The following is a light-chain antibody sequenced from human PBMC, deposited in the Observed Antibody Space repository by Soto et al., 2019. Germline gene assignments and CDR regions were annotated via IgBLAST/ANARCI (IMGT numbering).Light chain of an antibody. Sequence: DIQMTQSPSTLSASVGDRVTISCRASQSISSCLTWYQQKPGKAPKLLIYAASSLQSGVPSRFSGSGSGTDFTPTISSLQPEDFATYYCQQSYSTPPWTFGQGTKVDIK. J-gene: IGKJ1*01. CDR2: AAS. CDR3: QQSYSTPPWT. CDR1: QSISSC. V-gene: IGKV1-39*01.